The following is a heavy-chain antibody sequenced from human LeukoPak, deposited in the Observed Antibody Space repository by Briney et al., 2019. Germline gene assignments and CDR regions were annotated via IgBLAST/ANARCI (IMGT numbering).Heavy chain of an antibody. CDR1: GYTFTSYG. J-gene: IGHJ6*03. CDR3: ARDQFGYRYGYYYYMDV. Sequence: ASVKVSCKASGYTFTSYGISWVRQAPGQGLEWMGWISPYNGNTNYAQNFQGRITMTTSTSTAYMELRSLRSDDTAVYYCARDQFGYRYGYYYYMDVWGKGTTVTISS. V-gene: IGHV1-18*01. D-gene: IGHD5-18*01. CDR2: ISPYNGNT.